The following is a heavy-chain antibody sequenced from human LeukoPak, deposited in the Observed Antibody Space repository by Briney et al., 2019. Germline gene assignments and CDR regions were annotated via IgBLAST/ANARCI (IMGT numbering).Heavy chain of an antibody. D-gene: IGHD6-13*01. V-gene: IGHV1-69*13. Sequence: ASVKVSCKASGGTFSSYAISWVRQAPGQGLEWMGGIIPIFGTANYAQKFQGRVTITADESTSTAYMELSSLRSEDTAVYYCARGRQQLGYYYYYYMDVWGKGTTVTISS. CDR3: ARGRQQLGYYYYYYMDV. J-gene: IGHJ6*03. CDR2: IIPIFGTA. CDR1: GGTFSSYA.